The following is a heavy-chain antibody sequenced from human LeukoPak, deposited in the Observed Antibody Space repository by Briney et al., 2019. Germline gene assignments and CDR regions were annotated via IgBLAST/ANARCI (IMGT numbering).Heavy chain of an antibody. D-gene: IGHD3-22*01. CDR3: ARDLYYYDSSGYWVPSS. J-gene: IGHJ4*02. V-gene: IGHV1-46*01. CDR2: INPSGGST. Sequence: XWVRQAXGQGLEWMGIINPSGGSTSYAQKFQGRVTMTRDTSTSTVYMELSSLRSEDTAVYYCARDLYYYDSSGYWVPSSWGQGTLVTVSS.